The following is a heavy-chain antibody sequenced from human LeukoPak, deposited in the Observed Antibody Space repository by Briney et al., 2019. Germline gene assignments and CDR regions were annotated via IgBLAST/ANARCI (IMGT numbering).Heavy chain of an antibody. CDR1: GFTFSSYS. CDR2: ISSSSRYI. J-gene: IGHJ4*02. CDR3: ARDLYYYDSSGPFDY. D-gene: IGHD3-22*01. Sequence: PGGSLRLSCAASGFTFSSYSMNWVRQAPGKGLEWVSSISSSSRYIYYADSVKGRFTISRDNAKNSLYLQMNSLRAEDTAVYYCARDLYYYDSSGPFDYWGQGTLVTVSS. V-gene: IGHV3-21*01.